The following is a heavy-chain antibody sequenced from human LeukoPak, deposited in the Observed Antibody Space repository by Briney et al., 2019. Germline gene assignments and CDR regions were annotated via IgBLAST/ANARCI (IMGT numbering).Heavy chain of an antibody. CDR1: GGSISSGSYY. D-gene: IGHD2-2*01. J-gene: IGHJ5*02. V-gene: IGHV4-39*07. Sequence: SEALSLTCTVSGGSISSGSYYWVWIRQPPGKGLEWIGTIYYRGTTYYNPSLKSRVTISVDTSKNQFSLRLSSVTAADTAVYYCAREVDAAAAYNWFDPWGQGTLVTVSS. CDR2: IYYRGTT. CDR3: AREVDAAAAYNWFDP.